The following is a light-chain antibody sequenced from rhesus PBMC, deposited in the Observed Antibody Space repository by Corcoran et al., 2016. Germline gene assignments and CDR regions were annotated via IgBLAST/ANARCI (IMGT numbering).Light chain of an antibody. CDR1: ENVNNY. CDR2: KAS. J-gene: IGKJ3*01. V-gene: IGKV1-74*01. CDR3: QQGYGTPFP. Sequence: DIQVTQSPSYLSASVGDRVTITCRASENVNNYLNWYQQKPGKAPKLLISKASPLLSGVPSRFSGSGSGTDYTFTISSLQPEDVASYYCQQGYGTPFPFGPGTKLDIK.